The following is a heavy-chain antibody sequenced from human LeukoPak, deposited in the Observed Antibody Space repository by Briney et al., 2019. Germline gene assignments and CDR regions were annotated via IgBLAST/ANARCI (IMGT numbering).Heavy chain of an antibody. Sequence: SETLSLTCRVSGGSMSSYFWTWIRQPPGKGLEWIGYVYDSGSTNYNPSLKSRGIISVDTSKNQFSLKLRSVTTADTAVYYSARSKWGYAFDIWGQGTMVTVSS. D-gene: IGHD7-27*01. J-gene: IGHJ3*02. CDR3: ARSKWGYAFDI. CDR1: GGSMSSYF. CDR2: VYDSGST. V-gene: IGHV4-59*01.